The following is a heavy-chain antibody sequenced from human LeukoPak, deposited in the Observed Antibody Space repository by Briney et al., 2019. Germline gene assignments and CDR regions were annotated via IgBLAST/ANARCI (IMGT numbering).Heavy chain of an antibody. J-gene: IGHJ4*02. CDR3: TTSVWAAAGFDY. D-gene: IGHD6-13*01. CDR2: INTDGSST. V-gene: IGHV3-74*01. CDR1: GFTFSSYW. Sequence: GGSLRLSCAASGFTFSSYWMHWVRQAPGKGLVWVSRINTDGSSTSYADSVKGRFTISRDNAKNTLYLQMNSLKSEDTAVYYCTTSVWAAAGFDYWGQGTLVTVSS.